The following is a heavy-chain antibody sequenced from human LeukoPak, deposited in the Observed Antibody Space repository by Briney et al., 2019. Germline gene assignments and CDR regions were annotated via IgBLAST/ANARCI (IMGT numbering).Heavy chain of an antibody. CDR2: IYYSGST. V-gene: IGHV4-61*08. Sequence: SETLSLTCTVSGGSISSGDYYWSWIRQPPGKGLEWIGYIYYSGSTNYNPSLKSRVTISVDTSKNQFSLKLSSVTAADTAVYYCARRSGSGSYYFDYWGQGTLVTVSS. D-gene: IGHD3-10*01. CDR1: GGSISSGDYY. CDR3: ARRSGSGSYYFDY. J-gene: IGHJ4*02.